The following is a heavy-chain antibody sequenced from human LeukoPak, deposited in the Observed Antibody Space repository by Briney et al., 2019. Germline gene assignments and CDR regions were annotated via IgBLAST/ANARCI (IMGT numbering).Heavy chain of an antibody. CDR2: ISWNSGSI. CDR3: AKDGGY. D-gene: IGHD4-23*01. J-gene: IGHJ4*02. Sequence: GRSLRLSCAASGFTFDDYAMHWVRQAPGKGLEWVSGISWNSGSIGYADFVKGRFTISRDNAKNSLYLQMNSLRAEDTALYYCAKDGGYWGQGTLVTVSS. V-gene: IGHV3-9*01. CDR1: GFTFDDYA.